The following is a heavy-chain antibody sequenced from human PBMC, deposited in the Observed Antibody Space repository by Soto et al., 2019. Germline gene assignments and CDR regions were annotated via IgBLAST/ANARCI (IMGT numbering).Heavy chain of an antibody. V-gene: IGHV3-21*01. J-gene: IGHJ6*02. CDR3: ARDSTVATILYYYYYGMDV. D-gene: IGHD5-12*01. CDR2: ISSSSSYI. CDR1: GFTFSSYS. Sequence: EVQLVESGGGLVKPGGSLRLSCAASGFTFSSYSMNWVRQAPGKGLEWVSSISSSSSYIYYADSVKGRFTISRDNAKNSLYLQMNSLRAEDTAVYYCARDSTVATILYYYYYGMDVWGQGTTVTVSS.